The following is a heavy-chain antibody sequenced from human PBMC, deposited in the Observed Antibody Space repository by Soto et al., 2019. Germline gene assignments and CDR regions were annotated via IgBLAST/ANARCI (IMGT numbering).Heavy chain of an antibody. V-gene: IGHV1-69*13. D-gene: IGHD6-13*01. J-gene: IGHJ4*02. CDR2: IIPIFGTA. CDR3: ARGLHYTAAAGPFRKYYFDY. Sequence: ASVKVSCKASGGTFSSYAISWARQAPGQGLEWMGGIIPIFGTANYAQKFQGRVTITADESKNQFSLKLSSVTAADTAVYYCARGLHYTAAAGPFRKYYFDYWRQGTLVPVSS. CDR1: GGTFSSYA.